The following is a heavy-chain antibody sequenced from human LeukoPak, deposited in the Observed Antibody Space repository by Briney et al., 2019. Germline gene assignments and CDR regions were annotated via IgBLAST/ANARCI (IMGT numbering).Heavy chain of an antibody. J-gene: IGHJ5*02. CDR2: IYTSGST. D-gene: IGHD1-26*01. Sequence: SETLSLTCTVSSGSISNYDWSWIRQPAGKGLEWIGRIYTSGSTNYNPSLKSRVTMSVDTSKKQFSLKLSSVTVADTAIYYCARGQGATVPQVGKNWFDPWGQGTRVTVSS. CDR1: SGSISNYD. V-gene: IGHV4-4*07. CDR3: ARGQGATVPQVGKNWFDP.